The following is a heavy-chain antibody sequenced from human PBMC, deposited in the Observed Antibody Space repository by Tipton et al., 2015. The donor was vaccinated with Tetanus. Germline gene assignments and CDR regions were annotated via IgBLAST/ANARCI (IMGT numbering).Heavy chain of an antibody. V-gene: IGHV4-59*01. D-gene: IGHD2-2*01. CDR2: VYYNGNT. CDR1: GDSISSFY. CDR3: AREVPAAGHFDS. J-gene: IGHJ4*02. Sequence: TLSLTCSVSGDSISSFYWSWIRQPAGKGLEWIGYVYYNGNTHYNPALKSRVTISVDTSKNQFSLKLSSVTAADTAIYYCAREVPAAGHFDSWGQGTLVTVSS.